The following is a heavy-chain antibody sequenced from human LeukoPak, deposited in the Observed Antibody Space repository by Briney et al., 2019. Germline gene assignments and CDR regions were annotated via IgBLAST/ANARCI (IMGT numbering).Heavy chain of an antibody. CDR2: IYYSGST. V-gene: IGHV4-39*07. CDR1: GDSMSSSSYY. CDR3: ASFAANWFDP. Sequence: SETLSLTCNVSGDSMSSSSYYWGWIRQPPGKGLEWIGSIYYSGSTYYNPSLKSRVTISVDTSKNQFSLKLSSVTAADTAVYYCASFAANWFDPWGQGTLVTVSS. J-gene: IGHJ5*02. D-gene: IGHD6-13*01.